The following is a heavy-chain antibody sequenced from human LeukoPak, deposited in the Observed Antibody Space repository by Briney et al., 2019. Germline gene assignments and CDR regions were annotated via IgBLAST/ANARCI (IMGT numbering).Heavy chain of an antibody. Sequence: GGSLRLFCAASGLTFSSYEMNWVRQAPGKGLEWVSYISSSGSTIYYADSVKGRFTISRDNAKNSLYLQMNSLRAEDTAVYYCARAPVGSMAFDIWGQGTMVTVSS. J-gene: IGHJ3*02. CDR2: ISSSGSTI. D-gene: IGHD1-26*01. CDR1: GLTFSSYE. CDR3: ARAPVGSMAFDI. V-gene: IGHV3-48*03.